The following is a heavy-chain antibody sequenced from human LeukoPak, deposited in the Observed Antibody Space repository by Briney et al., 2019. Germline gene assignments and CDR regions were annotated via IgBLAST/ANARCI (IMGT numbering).Heavy chain of an antibody. Sequence: GASVKVSCKASGYTFTSYGISWVRQAPGQGLEWMGWISAYNGNTNYAQKLQGRVTMTTDTSTSTAYMELRSLRSDDTAVYYCATAPNWNYVRLPDYWGQGTLVTVSS. CDR1: GYTFTSYG. J-gene: IGHJ4*02. CDR3: ATAPNWNYVRLPDY. CDR2: ISAYNGNT. V-gene: IGHV1-18*01. D-gene: IGHD1-7*01.